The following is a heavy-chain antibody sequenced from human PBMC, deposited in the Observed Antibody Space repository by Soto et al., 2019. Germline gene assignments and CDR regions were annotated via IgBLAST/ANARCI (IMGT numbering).Heavy chain of an antibody. CDR3: ARDSPYYDFWSGYFSH. J-gene: IGHJ4*02. D-gene: IGHD3-3*01. V-gene: IGHV3-66*01. CDR1: GFTVSSNY. Sequence: GGSLRPSCAASGFTVSSNYMSWVRQAPGKGLEWVSVIYSGGSTYYADSVKGRFTISRDNSKNTLYLQMNSLRAEDTAVYYCARDSPYYDFWSGYFSHWGQGTLVTVSS. CDR2: IYSGGST.